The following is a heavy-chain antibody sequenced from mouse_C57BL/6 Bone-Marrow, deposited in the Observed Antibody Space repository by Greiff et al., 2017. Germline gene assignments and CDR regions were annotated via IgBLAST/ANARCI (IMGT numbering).Heavy chain of an antibody. CDR3: VRANYGSSYVEGAMDY. CDR1: GFTFNTYA. CDR2: IRSKSSNYAT. Sequence: EVQRVESGGGLVQPKGSLKLSCAASGFTFNTYAMHWVRQAPGKGLEWVARIRSKSSNYATYYADSVKDRFTISRDDSQSMLYLQMNNLKTEDTAMYYCVRANYGSSYVEGAMDYWGQGTSVTVSS. V-gene: IGHV10-3*01. D-gene: IGHD1-1*01. J-gene: IGHJ4*01.